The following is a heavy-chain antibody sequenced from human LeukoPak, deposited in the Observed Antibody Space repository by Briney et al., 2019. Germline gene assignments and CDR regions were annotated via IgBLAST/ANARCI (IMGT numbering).Heavy chain of an antibody. J-gene: IGHJ4*02. D-gene: IGHD4-17*01. CDR1: GYTFTSYG. Sequence: ASATVSCKASGYTFTSYGISWVRQAPGQGLEWMGWISAYNGNTNYAQKLQGRVTMPTDTSTSTAYMELRSLRSDDTAVYYCARDIFHWGDYGDSFDYWGQGTLVTVSS. CDR3: ARDIFHWGDYGDSFDY. V-gene: IGHV1-18*01. CDR2: ISAYNGNT.